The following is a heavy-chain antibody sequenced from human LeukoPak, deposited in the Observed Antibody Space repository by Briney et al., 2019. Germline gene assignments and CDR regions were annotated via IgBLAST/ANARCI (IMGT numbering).Heavy chain of an antibody. J-gene: IGHJ4*02. CDR2: IYYSGST. D-gene: IGHD4-23*01. Sequence: PSETLSLTCIVSGGSISSSIYYWAWVRQPPGKGLEWIGYIYYSGSTYYNPSLKSRVTISVDTSKNQFSLKLSSVTAADTAVYYCARTDYGGNSAPSYYFDYWGQGTLVTVSS. CDR1: GGSISSSIYY. V-gene: IGHV4-30-4*08. CDR3: ARTDYGGNSAPSYYFDY.